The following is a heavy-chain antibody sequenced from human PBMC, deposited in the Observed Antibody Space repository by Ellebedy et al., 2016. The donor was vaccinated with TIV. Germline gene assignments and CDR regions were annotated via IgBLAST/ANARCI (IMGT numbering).Heavy chain of an antibody. CDR3: ARSPYDSWFH. V-gene: IGHV3-53*01. CDR2: IYSVGVT. D-gene: IGHD3-10*01. Sequence: GESLKISCAASGFTVSNNYMSWVRQAPGKGLEWVSVIYSVGVTVYADSVKGRFTISRDNSKNTVYLQMNSLRVEDTAMYYCARSPYDSWFHWGQGTLVTVSS. J-gene: IGHJ4*02. CDR1: GFTVSNNY.